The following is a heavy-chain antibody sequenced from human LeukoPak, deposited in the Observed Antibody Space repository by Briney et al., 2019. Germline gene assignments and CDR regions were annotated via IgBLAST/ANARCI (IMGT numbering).Heavy chain of an antibody. CDR2: SIPILGIA. V-gene: IGHV1-69*04. D-gene: IGHD3-10*01. CDR1: GGTFSSYA. J-gene: IGHJ4*02. Sequence: ASVKVSCKASGGTFSSYAIRWVRQAPGQGLEWMGRSIPILGIANYAQKFQGRVTITADKSTSTAYMELSSLRSEDTAVYYCARDRECVTGVPDYFDYWGQGTLATVST. CDR3: ARDRECVTGVPDYFDY.